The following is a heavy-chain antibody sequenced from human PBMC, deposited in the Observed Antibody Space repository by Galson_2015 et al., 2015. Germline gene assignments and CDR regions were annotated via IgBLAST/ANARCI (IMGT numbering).Heavy chain of an antibody. V-gene: IGHV4-61*02. J-gene: IGHJ5*02. Sequence: TLYLNCTVSGGSISSGSYYWSWIRQPAGKGLEWVGRIYTSGSTNYNPSLKSRVTISVDTSKNQFSLKLSSVTAADTAVYYCARGYCSGGSCYDAWGQGTLVTVSS. CDR1: GGSISSGSYY. D-gene: IGHD2-15*01. CDR2: IYTSGST. CDR3: ARGYCSGGSCYDA.